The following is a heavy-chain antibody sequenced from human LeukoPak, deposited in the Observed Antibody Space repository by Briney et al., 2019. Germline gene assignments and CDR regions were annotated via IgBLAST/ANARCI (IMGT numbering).Heavy chain of an antibody. Sequence: PSETLSLTCAVYGGSFSGYYCSWIRQPPGKGLEWIGEINHSGSTNYNPSLKSRVTISVDTSKNQFSLKLSSVTAADTAVYYCARAEIVVVPAAILNWFDPWGQGTLVTVSS. CDR3: ARAEIVVVPAAILNWFDP. J-gene: IGHJ5*02. CDR1: GGSFSGYY. D-gene: IGHD2-2*01. CDR2: INHSGST. V-gene: IGHV4-34*01.